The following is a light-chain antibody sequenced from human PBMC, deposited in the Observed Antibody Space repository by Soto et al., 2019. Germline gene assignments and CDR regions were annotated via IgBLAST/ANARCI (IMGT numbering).Light chain of an antibody. Sequence: QSALTQPPSASGSPGQSVTISCTGTSSDVGGYKYVSWYQQHPGKAPKLMIFEVNKRPSGVPDRFSGSNSGNTASLTVSGLQAEDAADYYCSSYAGINNLGVFGTGTKLTVL. J-gene: IGLJ1*01. V-gene: IGLV2-8*01. CDR3: SSYAGINNLGV. CDR2: EVN. CDR1: SSDVGGYKY.